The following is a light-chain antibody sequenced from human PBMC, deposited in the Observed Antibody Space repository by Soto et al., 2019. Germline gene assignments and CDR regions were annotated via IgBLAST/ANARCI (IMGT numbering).Light chain of an antibody. CDR2: GNS. Sequence: QSVLTQPPSVSGAPGQRVTISCTGRSSNIRAGYDVHWYQQLPGTAPKLLIYGNSNRPSGVPDRFSGSKSGTSASLAITGLQAEDEADYYCQSYDSSLSGSLFGGGTKVTVL. CDR1: SSNIRAGYD. CDR3: QSYDSSLSGSL. V-gene: IGLV1-40*01. J-gene: IGLJ2*01.